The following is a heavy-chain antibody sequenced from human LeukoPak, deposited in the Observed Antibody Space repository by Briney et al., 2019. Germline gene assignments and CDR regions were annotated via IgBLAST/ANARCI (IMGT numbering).Heavy chain of an antibody. CDR2: INHSGST. Sequence: SETLSLTCAVYGGSFSGYYWSWIRQPPGKGLEWIGEINHSGSTNYNPSLKSRVTISVDTSKNQFSLKLSSVTAADTAVYYCAKGGYGDYNWFEPWGQGTLVTVSS. D-gene: IGHD4-17*01. J-gene: IGHJ5*02. CDR1: GGSFSGYY. CDR3: AKGGYGDYNWFEP. V-gene: IGHV4-34*01.